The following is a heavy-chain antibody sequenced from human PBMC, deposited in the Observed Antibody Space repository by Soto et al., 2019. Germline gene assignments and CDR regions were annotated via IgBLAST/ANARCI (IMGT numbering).Heavy chain of an antibody. J-gene: IGHJ6*02. CDR1: GYTFTSYY. CDR3: ARTVPIFGVFITDYYGMDV. Sequence: ASVKVACKASGYTFTSYYMHWVRQAPGQGLEWMGIINPSGGSTSYAQKFQGRVTMTRDTSTSTVYMELSSLRSEDTAVYYCARTVPIFGVFITDYYGMDVWGQGTTGTVSS. CDR2: INPSGGST. D-gene: IGHD3-3*01. V-gene: IGHV1-46*01.